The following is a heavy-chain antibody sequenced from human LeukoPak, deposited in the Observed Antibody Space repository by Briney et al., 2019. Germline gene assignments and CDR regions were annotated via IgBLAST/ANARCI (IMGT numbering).Heavy chain of an antibody. Sequence: GGSLRLSCAASGFNFDDFAMHWVRHAPGKGPEWVTGVSWNSGSVAYADSVKGRFTISRDNAKNSLYLQMNSLTPEDTAFYYCAKDKVPRSPRYGSGSYYNWFDPWGRETLISVFS. V-gene: IGHV3-9*01. J-gene: IGHJ5*02. CDR2: VSWNSGSV. CDR1: GFNFDDFA. D-gene: IGHD3-10*01. CDR3: AKDKVPRSPRYGSGSYYNWFDP.